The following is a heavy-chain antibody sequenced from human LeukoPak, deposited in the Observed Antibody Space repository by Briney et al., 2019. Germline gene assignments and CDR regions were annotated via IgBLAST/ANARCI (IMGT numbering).Heavy chain of an antibody. J-gene: IGHJ4*02. V-gene: IGHV3-21*01. CDR2: ISSFSSYI. CDR3: ARGVYGIAVAGTLAY. Sequence: GGSLRLSCAASGFTFSSQWMHWVRQAPGKGLEWVSSISSFSSYIYYADSVKGRFTISRDNAKNSPYLQMNSLRAEDTAVYYCARGVYGIAVAGTLAYWGQGTLVTVSS. D-gene: IGHD6-19*01. CDR1: GFTFSSQW.